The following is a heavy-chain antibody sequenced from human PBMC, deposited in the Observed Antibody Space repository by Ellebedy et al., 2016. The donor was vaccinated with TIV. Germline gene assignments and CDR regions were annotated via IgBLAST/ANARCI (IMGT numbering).Heavy chain of an antibody. J-gene: IGHJ6*02. CDR2: MSYDGSNH. D-gene: IGHD1-26*01. V-gene: IGHV3-30*18. CDR3: AKELGSTTAYYFYYGMDV. Sequence: PGGSLRLSCAASGFTFSTYGMHWVRQAPGKGLEWVATMSYDGSNHYSADSVKGRFTISRDNSKNTLYLLMNSLRAEDTAVYYCAKELGSTTAYYFYYGMDVWGQGTTVTVSS. CDR1: GFTFSTYG.